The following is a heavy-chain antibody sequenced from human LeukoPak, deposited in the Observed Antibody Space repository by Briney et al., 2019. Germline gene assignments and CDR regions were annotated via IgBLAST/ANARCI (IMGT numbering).Heavy chain of an antibody. CDR3: ARVSRDSSSWFDYYYYMDV. Sequence: GASVKVSCKASGYTFTSYGISWVRQAPGQGLEWMGWISAYNGNTNYAQKLQGRVTMTTDTSTSTAYMELRSLRSEDTAVYYCARVSRDSSSWFDYYYYMDVWGKGTTVTISS. V-gene: IGHV1-18*01. D-gene: IGHD6-13*01. CDR1: GYTFTSYG. CDR2: ISAYNGNT. J-gene: IGHJ6*03.